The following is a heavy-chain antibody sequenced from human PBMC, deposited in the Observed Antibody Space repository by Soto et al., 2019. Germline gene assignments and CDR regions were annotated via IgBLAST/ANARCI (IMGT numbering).Heavy chain of an antibody. CDR2: IYYSGST. V-gene: IGHV4-59*01. CDR1: GGSISSYY. D-gene: IGHD3-10*01. J-gene: IGHJ6*02. Sequence: QVQLQESGPGLVKPSETLSLTCTVSGGSISSYYWSWIRQPPGKGLEWIGYIYYSGSTNYNPSLKSRVTISVETSKNQFSRKLSSVTAADTAVYYCARGDPLLWFGEKVYYGMDVWGQGTTVTVSS. CDR3: ARGDPLLWFGEKVYYGMDV.